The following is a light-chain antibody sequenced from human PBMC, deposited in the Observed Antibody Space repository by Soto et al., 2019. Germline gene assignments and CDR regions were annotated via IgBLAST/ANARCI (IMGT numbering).Light chain of an antibody. CDR2: AAS. CDR1: QSITNY. Sequence: IRMAQSPFALSASFGDRVTITYRASQSITNYLNRYPHKPGQAPNLLIYAASTWQAGVPSRFSGSGSGSDFSLTISSLQPDDVTTDYWQLYNSAPWTFGQGTKVDIK. V-gene: IGKV1-27*01. CDR3: QLYNSAPWT. J-gene: IGKJ1*01.